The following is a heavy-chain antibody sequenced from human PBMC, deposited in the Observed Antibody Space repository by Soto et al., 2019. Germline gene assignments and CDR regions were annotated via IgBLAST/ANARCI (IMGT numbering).Heavy chain of an antibody. J-gene: IGHJ4*02. D-gene: IGHD1-26*01. CDR2: VYYSGST. CDR3: GRLVGLPTISCSFHY. V-gene: IGHV4-39*01. Sequence: SETLSLTCTVSGGSVSSSSYYWGWVRQPPGKGLEWIGSVYYSGSTYYNPSLESRVTISVDKSKNQFSLKLMSLSAADTAVYYCGRLVGLPTISCSFHYCGQGALVTVSS. CDR1: GGSVSSSSYY.